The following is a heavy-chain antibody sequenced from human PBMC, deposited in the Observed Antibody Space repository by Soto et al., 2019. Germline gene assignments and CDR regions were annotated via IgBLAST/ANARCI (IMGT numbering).Heavy chain of an antibody. Sequence: QVQLVQSGAEVKKPGTSVKVSCKASGGTFSSYGISWVRQAPGQGLEWMGGIIPIFGTANYAQKFQGRVTITADKSTSTAYMELSSLRSEDTAVYYCERERGTGIFGVVIRYFDYWGQGTLVTVSS. CDR3: ERERGTGIFGVVIRYFDY. D-gene: IGHD3-3*01. V-gene: IGHV1-69*06. J-gene: IGHJ4*02. CDR1: GGTFSSYG. CDR2: IIPIFGTA.